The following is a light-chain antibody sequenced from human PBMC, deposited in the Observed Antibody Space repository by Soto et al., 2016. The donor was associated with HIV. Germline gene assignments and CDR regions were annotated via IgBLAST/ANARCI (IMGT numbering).Light chain of an antibody. CDR3: QVWDSSSDHPV. Sequence: SYVLTQPPSVSVAPGKTARVTCGGNNIESKSVHWYQQKPGQAPVLVVFDDSDRPSGIPERFSGSNSDNTATLTISRVEAGDEAEYYCQVWDSSSDHPVFGAGTKADRP. CDR1: NIESKS. J-gene: IGLJ3*02. CDR2: DDS. V-gene: IGLV3-21*01.